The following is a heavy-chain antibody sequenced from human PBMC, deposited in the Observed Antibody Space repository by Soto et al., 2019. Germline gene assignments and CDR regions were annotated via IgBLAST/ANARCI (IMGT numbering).Heavy chain of an antibody. CDR1: GYTFTSYD. Sequence: ASVKVSCKASGYTFTSYDINWVRQATGQGLEWMGWMNPNSGNTGYAQKFQGRVTMTRNTSISTAYMELSSLRSEDTAVYYCAMSRGDCSGGSCYPRVRFDPWGQGTLVTVSS. J-gene: IGHJ5*02. CDR2: MNPNSGNT. CDR3: AMSRGDCSGGSCYPRVRFDP. V-gene: IGHV1-8*02. D-gene: IGHD2-15*01.